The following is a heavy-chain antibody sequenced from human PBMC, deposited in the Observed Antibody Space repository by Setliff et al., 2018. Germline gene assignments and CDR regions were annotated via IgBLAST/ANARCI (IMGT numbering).Heavy chain of an antibody. CDR3: ARRRDSYVDY. D-gene: IGHD3-16*01. V-gene: IGHV4-30-4*08. CDR2: IYSSGST. Sequence: SETLSLTCTVSGGSISSGDYYWSWIRQPPGKGLEWIGYIYSSGSTYYNPSLKSRVTISIDTSKNQFSLKLTSVTAADTAVYYCARRRDSYVDYWGQGTMVTVSS. J-gene: IGHJ4*02. CDR1: GGSISSGDYY.